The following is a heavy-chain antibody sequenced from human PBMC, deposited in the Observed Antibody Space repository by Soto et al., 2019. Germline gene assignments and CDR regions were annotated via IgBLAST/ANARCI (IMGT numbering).Heavy chain of an antibody. V-gene: IGHV3-23*01. CDR3: AKVASSSSWYFYYFDY. Sequence: EVQLLESGGGLVQPRGSLRLSCAASGFTFSSYAMSWVRQAPGKGLEWVSAISGSGGSTYYADSVKGRFTISRDNSKNTLYLEMNSLRAEDTAVYYCAKVASSSSWYFYYFDYWGQGTLVTVSS. CDR1: GFTFSSYA. J-gene: IGHJ4*02. CDR2: ISGSGGST. D-gene: IGHD6-13*01.